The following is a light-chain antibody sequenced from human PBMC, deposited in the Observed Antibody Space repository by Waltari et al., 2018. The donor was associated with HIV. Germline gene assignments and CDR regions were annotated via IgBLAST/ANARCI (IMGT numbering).Light chain of an antibody. V-gene: IGKV1-5*03. Sequence: DIHMSQSPPTLTASVGDRVNLTCRASQNVGTWLAWYQQKPGEAPKLLIHKATDVEDGVPSRFSGSASGTEFTLTIDSLHPDDFATFYCHQYSNYLGSFGQGTKLELK. CDR2: KAT. CDR3: HQYSNYLGS. CDR1: QNVGTW. J-gene: IGKJ1*01.